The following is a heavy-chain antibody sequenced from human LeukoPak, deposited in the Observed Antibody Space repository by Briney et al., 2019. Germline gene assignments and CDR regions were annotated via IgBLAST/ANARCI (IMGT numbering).Heavy chain of an antibody. J-gene: IGHJ4*02. CDR3: AKDFRITMIVVVIMGLFDY. Sequence: PGGSLKLSCAASGFTFSSYAMSWVRQAPGKGLEWVSAISGRGGSTYYADSVKGRFTISRDNSKNTLYLQMNSLRAEDTAVYYCAKDFRITMIVVVIMGLFDYWGQGTLVTVSS. CDR2: ISGRGGST. CDR1: GFTFSSYA. D-gene: IGHD3-22*01. V-gene: IGHV3-23*01.